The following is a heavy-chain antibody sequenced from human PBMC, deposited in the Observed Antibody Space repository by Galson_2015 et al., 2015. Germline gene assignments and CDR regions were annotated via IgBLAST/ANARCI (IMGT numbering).Heavy chain of an antibody. CDR2: IIPIFGIA. D-gene: IGHD2-15*01. Sequence: SVKVSCKASGGTFSSYAISWVRQAPGQGLEWMGGIIPIFGIANHAQKFQGRVTITADKSTSTAYMELSSLRSEDTAVYYCARDRGGLCSGGSCYSRVFGPVGPFDPWGQGTLVTVSS. CDR1: GGTFSSYA. CDR3: ARDRGGLCSGGSCYSRVFGPVGPFDP. J-gene: IGHJ5*02. V-gene: IGHV1-69*10.